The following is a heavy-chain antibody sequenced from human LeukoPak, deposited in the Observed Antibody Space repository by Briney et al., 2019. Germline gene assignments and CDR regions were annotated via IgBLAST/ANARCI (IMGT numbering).Heavy chain of an antibody. CDR1: GFNFDRYT. D-gene: IGHD3-10*02. CDR3: AKELDTMFFDY. CDR2: AGWAGGTT. Sequence: GGSLRLSCATSGFNFDRYTIHWVRQAPGKGLEWVSLAGWAGGTTFYPDSVRGRFTISRDSGRKSVYLQMNSLTTDDTAFYFCAKELDTMFFDYWGQGALVTVSS. V-gene: IGHV3-43*01. J-gene: IGHJ4*02.